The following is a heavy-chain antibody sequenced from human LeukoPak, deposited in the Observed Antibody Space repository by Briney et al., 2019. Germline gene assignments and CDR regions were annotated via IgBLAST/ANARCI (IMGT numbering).Heavy chain of an antibody. CDR3: ARGPFLTAFDY. CDR1: GGSFSGYY. J-gene: IGHJ4*02. Sequence: SETLSLTCAVYGGSFSGYYWSWIRQPPGKGLEWIGEINHSGSTNYNPSFKSRVTISVDTSKNQFSLKLSSVTAADTAVYYCARGPFLTAFDYWGQGTLVTVSS. V-gene: IGHV4-34*01. CDR2: INHSGST. D-gene: IGHD1-14*01.